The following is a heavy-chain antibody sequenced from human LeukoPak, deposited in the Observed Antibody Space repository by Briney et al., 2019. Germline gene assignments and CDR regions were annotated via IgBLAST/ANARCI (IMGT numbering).Heavy chain of an antibody. J-gene: IGHJ4*02. V-gene: IGHV3-33*01. Sequence: GGSLRLSCAASGFTFSSYGMHWVRQAPGKGLEWVAVIWYDGSNKYYADSVKGRFTISRDNSKNTLYLQMNSLRAEDTAVYYCASSIAAAGLDYWGQGTLVTVSS. CDR1: GFTFSSYG. CDR2: IWYDGSNK. CDR3: ASSIAAAGLDY. D-gene: IGHD6-13*01.